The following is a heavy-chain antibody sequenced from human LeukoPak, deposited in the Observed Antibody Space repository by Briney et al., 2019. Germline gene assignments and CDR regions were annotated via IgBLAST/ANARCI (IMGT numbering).Heavy chain of an antibody. V-gene: IGHV4-59*08. J-gene: IGHJ6*02. CDR2: IYYSGST. D-gene: IGHD1-1*01. CDR3: ARQTPTGTTPYYYYYGMDV. CDR1: GGSISSYY. Sequence: SETLSLTCTVSGGSISSYYWSWIRQPPGKGLEWIGYIYYSGSTNYNPSLKSRVTISVDTSKNQFSLKLSSVTAADTAVYYCARQTPTGTTPYYYYYGMDVWGQGTTVTVSS.